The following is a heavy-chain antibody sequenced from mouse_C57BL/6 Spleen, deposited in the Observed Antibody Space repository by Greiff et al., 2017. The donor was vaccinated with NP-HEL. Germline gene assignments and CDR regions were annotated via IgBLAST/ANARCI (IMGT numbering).Heavy chain of an antibody. Sequence: VQLQQSGAELVRPGASVKLSCTASGFNIKDDYMHWVKQRPEQGLEWIGWIDPENGDTEYASKFQGKATITADTSSNTAYLQLSSLTSEDTAVYYCTTPGSSYPHWYFDVWGTGTTVTVAS. D-gene: IGHD1-1*01. CDR3: TTPGSSYPHWYFDV. CDR1: GFNIKDDY. CDR2: IDPENGDT. J-gene: IGHJ1*03. V-gene: IGHV14-4*01.